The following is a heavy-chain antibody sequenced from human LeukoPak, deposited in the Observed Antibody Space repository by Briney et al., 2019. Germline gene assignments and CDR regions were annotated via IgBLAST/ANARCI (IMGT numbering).Heavy chain of an antibody. J-gene: IGHJ4*02. V-gene: IGHV3-23*01. Sequence: GGSLRLSCAASEFTFSNYAMNWVRQAPGKGLEWVSGISGGGGSTYYADSVKGRFTISRDNSRNTLYLQMNSLRAEDTTIYYCAKDRTHRRYYDSTGYYNQYDYWGQGALVTVSS. CDR3: AKDRTHRRYYDSTGYYNQYDY. CDR1: EFTFSNYA. D-gene: IGHD3-22*01. CDR2: ISGGGGST.